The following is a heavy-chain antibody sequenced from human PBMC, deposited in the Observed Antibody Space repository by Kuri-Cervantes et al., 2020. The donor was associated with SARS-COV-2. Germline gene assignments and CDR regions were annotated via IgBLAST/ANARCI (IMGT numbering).Heavy chain of an antibody. Sequence: SCAASGFTFSTSNMNWVRQAPGKGLEWVSYISSSSSTIYYAESVRGLFTISRDNVKNSLYLQMNSLRAEDTAVYYCARDPDITMPPYAFDILGHGTRVTVSS. V-gene: IGHV3-48*01. CDR3: ARDPDITMPPYAFDI. CDR2: ISSSSSTI. CDR1: GFTFSTSN. D-gene: IGHD5-18*01. J-gene: IGHJ3*02.